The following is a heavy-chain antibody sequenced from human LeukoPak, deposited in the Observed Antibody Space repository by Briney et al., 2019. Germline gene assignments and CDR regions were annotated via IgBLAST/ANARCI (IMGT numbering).Heavy chain of an antibody. D-gene: IGHD3-22*01. CDR1: GFTFSTYW. Sequence: GGSLRLSCAASGFTFSTYWMHWVRQAPGKGLVWVSRIKSDGSTNYADSVKGRFTISRDNAKNTASLQMNSLRPEDTGVYYCARAPSEIGGYYPEYFRHWGQGTLVTVSS. V-gene: IGHV3-74*01. CDR2: IKSDGST. J-gene: IGHJ1*01. CDR3: ARAPSEIGGYYPEYFRH.